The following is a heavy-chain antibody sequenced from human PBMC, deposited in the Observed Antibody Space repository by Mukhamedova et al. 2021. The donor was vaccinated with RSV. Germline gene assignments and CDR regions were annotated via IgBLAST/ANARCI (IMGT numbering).Heavy chain of an antibody. Sequence: ISYDGSNKYYADSVKGRFTISRDNSKNTLYLQMNSLRAEDTAVYYCPRGNDIVLMVYALFDYWGQGTLVTVSS. V-gene: IGHV3-30*01. J-gene: IGHJ4*02. D-gene: IGHD2-8*01. CDR2: ISYDGSNK. CDR3: PRGNDIVLMVYALFDY.